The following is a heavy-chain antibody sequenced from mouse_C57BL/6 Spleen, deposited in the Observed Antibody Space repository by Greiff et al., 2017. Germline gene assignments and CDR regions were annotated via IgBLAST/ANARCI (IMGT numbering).Heavy chain of an antibody. J-gene: IGHJ3*01. CDR2: INPNNGGT. Sequence: VQLKESGPELVKPGASVKIPCKASGYTFTDYNMDWVKQSPGKSLEWIGDINPNNGGTIYNQKFKGKATLTVDKSSSTAYMELRSLTSEDTAVYYCARAPDGYPAYWGQGTLVTVSA. V-gene: IGHV1-18*01. D-gene: IGHD2-3*01. CDR1: GYTFTDYN. CDR3: ARAPDGYPAY.